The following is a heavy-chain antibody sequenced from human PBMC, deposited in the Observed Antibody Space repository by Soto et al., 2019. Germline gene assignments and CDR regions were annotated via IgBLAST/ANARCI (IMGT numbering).Heavy chain of an antibody. CDR1: GFTFGDYA. D-gene: IGHD3-22*01. Sequence: GGSLRLSCTASGFTFGDYAMSWVRQAPGKGLEWVGFIRSKAYGGTTEYAASVKGRFTISRDDSKSIAYLQMNSLKTEDTAVYYCTSRAPATGTYYDSSGYYYFDYWGQGTLVTVSS. CDR2: IRSKAYGGTT. J-gene: IGHJ4*02. CDR3: TSRAPATGTYYDSSGYYYFDY. V-gene: IGHV3-49*04.